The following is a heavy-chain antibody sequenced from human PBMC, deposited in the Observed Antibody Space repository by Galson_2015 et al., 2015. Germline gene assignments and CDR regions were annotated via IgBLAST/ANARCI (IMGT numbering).Heavy chain of an antibody. J-gene: IGHJ4*02. CDR1: GFTFSSYE. CDR2: IGSSGDPI. CDR3: SKVRGGDSYYFDS. D-gene: IGHD2-21*02. Sequence: SLRLSCAASGFTFSSYEMNWVRQAPGKGLEWVSYIGSSGDPIYYVDSVKGRFTISRDNAKNSLYLQMNSLRAEDTAVYYCSKVRGGDSYYFDSWGLGTLVTVSS. V-gene: IGHV3-48*03.